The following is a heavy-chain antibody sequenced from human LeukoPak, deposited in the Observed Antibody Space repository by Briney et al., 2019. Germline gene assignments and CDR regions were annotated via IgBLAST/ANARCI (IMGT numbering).Heavy chain of an antibody. CDR1: GFTFSSYW. Sequence: GGSLRLSCAASGFTFSSYWMHWVRQAPGKGLEWVAVISYDGSNKYYADSVKGRFTISRDNSKNTLYLQMNSLRAEDTAVYYCAKGSEYFQHWGQGTLVTVSS. CDR3: AKGSEYFQH. V-gene: IGHV3-30*18. J-gene: IGHJ1*01. CDR2: ISYDGSNK.